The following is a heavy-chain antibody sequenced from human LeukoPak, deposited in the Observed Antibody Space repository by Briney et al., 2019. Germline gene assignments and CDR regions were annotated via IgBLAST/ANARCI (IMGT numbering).Heavy chain of an antibody. J-gene: IGHJ4*02. CDR3: ARRAGAYSHPYDY. Sequence: GGSLRLSCAASGFTFSSYAMSWVRQAPGKGLEWVSTISDSGGSTYYADSLKGRFTISRDNSKNTLYLQMNSLRAEDTAVYYCARRAGAYSHPYDYWGQGTLVTVSS. CDR2: ISDSGGST. CDR1: GFTFSSYA. D-gene: IGHD4/OR15-4a*01. V-gene: IGHV3-23*01.